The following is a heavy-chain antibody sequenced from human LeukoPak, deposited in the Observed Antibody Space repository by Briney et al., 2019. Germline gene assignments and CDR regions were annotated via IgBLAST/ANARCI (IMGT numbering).Heavy chain of an antibody. CDR2: IYHSGST. Sequence: SETLSLTCTVSGSSISSGYYWGWIRQPPGKGLEWIGSIYHSGSTYYNPSLKSRVTISVDTSKNQFSLKLSSATAADTAVYYCARDSGIGAFDIWGQGTMVTVSS. D-gene: IGHD3-10*01. J-gene: IGHJ3*02. CDR3: ARDSGIGAFDI. V-gene: IGHV4-38-2*02. CDR1: GSSISSGYY.